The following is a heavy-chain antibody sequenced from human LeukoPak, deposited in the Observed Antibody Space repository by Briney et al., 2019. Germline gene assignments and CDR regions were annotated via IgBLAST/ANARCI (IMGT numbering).Heavy chain of an antibody. J-gene: IGHJ3*02. CDR2: ISSSSSYI. D-gene: IGHD6-19*01. Sequence: GGSLRLSCAASGFTFSSYAMSWVRQAPGKGLEWVSSISSSSSYIYYADSVKGRFTISRDNAKNSLYLQMNSLRAEDTAVYYCAGSVAGDAFDIWGQGTMVTVSS. V-gene: IGHV3-21*01. CDR3: AGSVAGDAFDI. CDR1: GFTFSSYA.